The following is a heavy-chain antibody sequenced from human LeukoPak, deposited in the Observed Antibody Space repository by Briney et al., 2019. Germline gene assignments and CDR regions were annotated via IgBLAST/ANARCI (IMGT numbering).Heavy chain of an antibody. Sequence: TGGSLRLSCAASGFTFSNYAMSWVRQAPGEGLEWVSTINDRGIATYYADSVKGRFTISRDNSKNTLSLQVSSLRAEDTAIYYCAKGLKTAVGPYKGYHYYMDVWGKGTTVTVSS. D-gene: IGHD5-18*01. CDR1: GFTFSNYA. J-gene: IGHJ6*03. CDR3: AKGLKTAVGPYKGYHYYMDV. CDR2: INDRGIAT. V-gene: IGHV3-23*01.